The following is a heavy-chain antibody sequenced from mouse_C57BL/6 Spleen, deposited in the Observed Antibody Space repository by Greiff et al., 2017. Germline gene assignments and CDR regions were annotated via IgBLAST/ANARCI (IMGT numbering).Heavy chain of an antibody. CDR2: IHPNSGST. V-gene: IGHV1-64*01. CDR3: ARGKVAVVGPDYYAMDY. D-gene: IGHD1-1*01. J-gene: IGHJ4*01. CDR1: GYTFTSYW. Sequence: QVQLQQPGAELVKPGASVKLSCKASGYTFTSYWMHWVKQRPGQGLEWIGMIHPNSGSTNYNEKFKSKAPLTVDKSSSTAYMQLSSLTSEDSAVYYCARGKVAVVGPDYYAMDYWGQGTSVTVSS.